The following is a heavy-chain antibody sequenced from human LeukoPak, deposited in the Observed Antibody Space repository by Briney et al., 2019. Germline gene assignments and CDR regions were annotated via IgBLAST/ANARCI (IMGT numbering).Heavy chain of an antibody. CDR1: GYTFTGYY. CDR3: ARMYYYDSSGPNWFDP. CDR2: MNPNSGNT. J-gene: IGHJ5*02. Sequence: GASVKVSCKASGYTFTGYYMHWVRQATGQGLEWMGWMNPNSGNTGYAQKFQGRVTMTRDTPISTAYMELSSLTSEDTAVYYCARMYYYDSSGPNWFDPWGQGTLVTVSS. D-gene: IGHD3-22*01. V-gene: IGHV1-8*02.